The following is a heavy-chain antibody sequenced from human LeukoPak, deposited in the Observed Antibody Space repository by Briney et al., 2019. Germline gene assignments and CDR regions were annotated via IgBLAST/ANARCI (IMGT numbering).Heavy chain of an antibody. Sequence: GGSLRLSCAASGFTFSSYEMNWVRQALGKGLEWVSYISSSGSTIYYADSVKGRFTISRDNAKNSLYLQMNGLRAEDTAVYYCARVTNYYDSSGYYRVFDYWGQGTLVTVSS. D-gene: IGHD3-22*01. J-gene: IGHJ4*02. CDR2: ISSSGSTI. V-gene: IGHV3-48*03. CDR3: ARVTNYYDSSGYYRVFDY. CDR1: GFTFSSYE.